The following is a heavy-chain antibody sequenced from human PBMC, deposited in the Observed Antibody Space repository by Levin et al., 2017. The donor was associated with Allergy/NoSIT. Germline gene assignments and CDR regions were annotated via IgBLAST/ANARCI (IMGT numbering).Heavy chain of an antibody. V-gene: IGHV3-30*12. CDR2: IYYDGSNE. CDR3: ARDGLYDILTGFVDY. CDR1: GFTFSTYA. J-gene: IGHJ4*02. Sequence: GESLKISCAASGFTFSTYAMHWVRQAPGKGLEWVAVIYYDGSNEYYADSVKGRFSISRDNSKNTMYLQMNSLRAEDTAVYYCARDGLYDILTGFVDYWGQGTLVTVSS. D-gene: IGHD3-9*01.